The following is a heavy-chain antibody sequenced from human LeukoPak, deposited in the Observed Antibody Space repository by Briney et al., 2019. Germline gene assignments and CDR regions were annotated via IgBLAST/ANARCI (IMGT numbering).Heavy chain of an antibody. V-gene: IGHV5-51*01. D-gene: IGHD3-22*01. CDR3: ARLNNYDRGGYYGTDAFDI. CDR1: GYSFTSYW. Sequence: GESLKISCKGSGYSFTSYWIGWVRQMPGKGLEWMGIIYPGDSDTLYSPSFQGQVTLSADKSITTAYVQWSSLRASDTAIYYCARLNNYDRGGYYGTDAFDIWAQGTMVTVSS. CDR2: IYPGDSDT. J-gene: IGHJ3*02.